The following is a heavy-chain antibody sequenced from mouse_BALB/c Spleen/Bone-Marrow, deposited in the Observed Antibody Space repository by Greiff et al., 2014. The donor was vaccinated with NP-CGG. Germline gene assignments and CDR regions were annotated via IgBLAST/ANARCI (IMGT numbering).Heavy chain of an antibody. V-gene: IGHV14-3*02. CDR3: ARTAPENFDY. D-gene: IGHD1-2*01. CDR1: GFNIKDTY. CDR2: IDPANGNT. J-gene: IGHJ2*01. Sequence: VQLQQSGAELVKPGASVKLSCTASGFNIKDTYMRWVKQRPEQGLEWIGRIDPANGNTKYDPKFQGKATITADTSSNTAYLQLSSLTSEDTAVYYCARTAPENFDYWGQGTTLTVSS.